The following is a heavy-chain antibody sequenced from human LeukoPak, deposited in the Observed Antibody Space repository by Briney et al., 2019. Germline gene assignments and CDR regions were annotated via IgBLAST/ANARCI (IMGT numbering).Heavy chain of an antibody. J-gene: IGHJ6*02. D-gene: IGHD3-22*01. CDR3: ARYYYDSSGYLFYGMDV. CDR2: IYSSGST. CDR1: GGSISNYY. Sequence: SETLSLTCTVSGGSISNYYWSWIRQPSGKGLEWIGYIYSSGSTNYNPSLTSRVTISVDTSENQFSLKLSSVTAADTAVYYCARYYYDSSGYLFYGMDVWGQGTTVTVSS. V-gene: IGHV4-59*01.